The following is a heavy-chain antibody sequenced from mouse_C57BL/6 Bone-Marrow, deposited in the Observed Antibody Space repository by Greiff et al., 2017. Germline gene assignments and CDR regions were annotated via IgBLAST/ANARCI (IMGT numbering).Heavy chain of an antibody. J-gene: IGHJ2*01. CDR2: IHPNSGST. D-gene: IGHD1-1*01. Sequence: QVQLQQPGAELVKPGASVKLSCKASGYTFTSYWMHWVKQRPGQGLEWIGMIHPNSGSTNYNEKFKSKATLTVDKSSSTAYMQLSSLTSEDSAVYYYARSYYYGSSYGYWGQGTTLTVSS. CDR1: GYTFTSYW. CDR3: ARSYYYGSSYGY. V-gene: IGHV1-64*01.